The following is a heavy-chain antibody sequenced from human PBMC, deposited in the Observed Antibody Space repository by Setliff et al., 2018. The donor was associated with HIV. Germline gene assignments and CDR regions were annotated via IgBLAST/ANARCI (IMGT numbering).Heavy chain of an antibody. D-gene: IGHD1-20*01. CDR3: ARHGGITGTTEAFDL. CDR2: SDHSGSA. Sequence: SETLSLTCGVSSYSISGDDYWGWSRQPPGKGLEWIGSSDHSGSAYYNPSLKSRVTISVDTSKNQFSLKMSSLTAADTAVYYCARHGGITGTTEAFDLWGQGTMVTVS. J-gene: IGHJ3*01. V-gene: IGHV4-38-2*01. CDR1: SYSISGDDY.